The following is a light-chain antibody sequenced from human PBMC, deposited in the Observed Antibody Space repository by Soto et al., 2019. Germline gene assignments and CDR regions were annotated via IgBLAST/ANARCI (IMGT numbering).Light chain of an antibody. CDR2: GAS. CDR3: QQYNNWPPWT. CDR1: QSVSSN. J-gene: IGKJ1*01. Sequence: EIVMTQSQATLSVFPGERATLSCRASQSVSSNLAWYQQKPGQAPRLLIYGASTRATGIPARFSGSGSGTEFTLTISSLQSEDLAVYYCQQYNNWPPWTFGQGTKVESK. V-gene: IGKV3-15*01.